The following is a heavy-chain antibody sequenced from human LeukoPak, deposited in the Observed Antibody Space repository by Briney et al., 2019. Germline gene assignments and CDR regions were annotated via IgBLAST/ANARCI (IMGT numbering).Heavy chain of an antibody. CDR1: GFTFSSYG. J-gene: IGHJ4*02. CDR3: AKEQRRGITIFEN. V-gene: IGHV3-30*18. CDR2: ISYDGSNK. Sequence: PGGSLRLSCAASGFTFSSYGMHWVRQAPGKGLEWVAVISYDGSNKYYADSVKGRSTISRDNSKNTLYLQMNSLRAEDTAVYYCAKEQRRGITIFENWGQGTLVTVSS. D-gene: IGHD3-3*01.